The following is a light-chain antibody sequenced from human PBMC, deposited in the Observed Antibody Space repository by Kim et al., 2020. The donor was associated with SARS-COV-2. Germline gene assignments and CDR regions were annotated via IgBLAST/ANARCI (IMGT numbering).Light chain of an antibody. Sequence: SYELTQPPSVSVSPGQTATITCSGDKLGDKFACWYQQKPGQSPVVVIYQDTKRPSEITERFSGSNSGNTATLTISGTQAMDEADYYCQAWDSSTAVFGGG. V-gene: IGLV3-1*01. CDR1: KLGDKF. CDR3: QAWDSSTAV. CDR2: QDT. J-gene: IGLJ3*02.